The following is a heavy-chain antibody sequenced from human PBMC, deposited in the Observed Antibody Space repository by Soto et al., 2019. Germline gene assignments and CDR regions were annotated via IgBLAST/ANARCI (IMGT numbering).Heavy chain of an antibody. V-gene: IGHV4-30-2*01. CDR2: IYHSGST. Sequence: PSGTLSLTCAVSGGSISSGGYSWSWIRQPPGKGLEWIGYIYHSGSTYYNPSLKSRVTISVDRSKNQFSLKLSSVTAADTAVYYCARVTAAAGTRWFDPWGQGTLVTVSS. J-gene: IGHJ5*02. CDR3: ARVTAAAGTRWFDP. CDR1: GGSISSGGYS. D-gene: IGHD6-13*01.